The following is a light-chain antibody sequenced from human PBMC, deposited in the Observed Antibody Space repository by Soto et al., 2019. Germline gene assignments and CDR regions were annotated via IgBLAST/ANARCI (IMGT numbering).Light chain of an antibody. Sequence: DIQMTQSPSTLSASVGDSATITCRASQNIRNWLAWYQQKPGKAPNPLIYDASSLQSGVPSRFSGSGSGTVFTLTISSLQPEEFGTYYCQQASNFPLTVGGGTKVDIK. V-gene: IGKV1-12*01. CDR3: QQASNFPLT. J-gene: IGKJ4*01. CDR2: DAS. CDR1: QNIRNW.